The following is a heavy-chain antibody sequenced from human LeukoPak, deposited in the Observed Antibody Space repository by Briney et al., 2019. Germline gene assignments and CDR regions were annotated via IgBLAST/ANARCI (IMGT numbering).Heavy chain of an antibody. D-gene: IGHD4/OR15-4a*01. CDR1: GGSISSYY. J-gene: IGHJ4*02. CDR2: MSHSGST. Sequence: PSETLSLTCTVSGGSISSYYWSWIRQPPGKGLEWIGYMSHSGSTNYSPSLTSRVTISLDTSKNQFSLKLTSVTAADTAVYYCARGRTSFDYWGQGTLVTVSS. CDR3: ARGRTSFDY. V-gene: IGHV4-59*01.